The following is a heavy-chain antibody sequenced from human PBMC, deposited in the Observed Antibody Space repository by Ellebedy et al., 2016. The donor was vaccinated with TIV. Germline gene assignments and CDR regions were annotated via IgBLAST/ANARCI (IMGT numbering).Heavy chain of an antibody. CDR1: GYTFTRYA. D-gene: IGHD5-18*01. V-gene: IGHV1-3*01. Sequence: AASVKVSCKASGYTFTRYAIHWMRQAPGQRLEWMGWINAGNANTKYSQTFQGRGTITRDTSASTAYMELSSLRSEDTAVYYCARDLNSYGSVWGQGTLVTVSS. J-gene: IGHJ4*02. CDR2: INAGNANT. CDR3: ARDLNSYGSV.